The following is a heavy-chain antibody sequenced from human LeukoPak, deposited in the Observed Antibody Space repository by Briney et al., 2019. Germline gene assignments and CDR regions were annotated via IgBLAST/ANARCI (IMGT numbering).Heavy chain of an antibody. J-gene: IGHJ4*02. V-gene: IGHV3-30*18. D-gene: IGHD2-15*01. CDR1: GFTFSSYG. Sequence: GRSLRLSCAASGFTFSSYGMHWVRQAPGKGLEWVAVISYDGSNKYYADSVKGRFTISRDNSKNTLYLQMNGLRAEDTAVYYCAKCLGGSGVDYWGQGTLVTVSS. CDR3: AKCLGGSGVDY. CDR2: ISYDGSNK.